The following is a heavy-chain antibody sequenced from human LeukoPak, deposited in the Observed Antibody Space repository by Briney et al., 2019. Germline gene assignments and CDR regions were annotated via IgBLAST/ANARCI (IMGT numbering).Heavy chain of an antibody. CDR3: ARDRPYSSSWYWFDP. Sequence: SETLSLTCTVSGGSISSYYWSWIRQPAGKGLEWIGRIYTSGSTNYNPSLESRVTMSVDTSKNQFSLKLSSVTAADTAVYYCARDRPYSSSWYWFDPWGQGTLVTVSS. V-gene: IGHV4-4*07. CDR1: GGSISSYY. D-gene: IGHD6-13*01. CDR2: IYTSGST. J-gene: IGHJ5*02.